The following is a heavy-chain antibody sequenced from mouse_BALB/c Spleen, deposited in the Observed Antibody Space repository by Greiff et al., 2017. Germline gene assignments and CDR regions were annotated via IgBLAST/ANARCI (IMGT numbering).Heavy chain of an antibody. J-gene: IGHJ2*01. V-gene: IGHV2-2*02. CDR1: GFSLTSYG. D-gene: IGHD1-1*01. CDR3: ARGDYYGSVDY. Sequence: VQVVESGPGLVQPSQSLSITCTVSGFSLTSYGVHWVRQSPGTGLEWLGVIWSDGSTDYNAAFISRLSISKDNSKSQVFFKMNSLQANDTAIYYCARGDYYGSVDYWGQGTTLTVSS. CDR2: IWSDGST.